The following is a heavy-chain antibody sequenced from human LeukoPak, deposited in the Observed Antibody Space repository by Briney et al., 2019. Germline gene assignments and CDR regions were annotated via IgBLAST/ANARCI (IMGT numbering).Heavy chain of an antibody. V-gene: IGHV3-74*01. CDR2: INSDGSST. CDR3: ARRAVNMVYFDH. J-gene: IGHJ4*02. D-gene: IGHD3-3*01. Sequence: GGSLRLSCVASGFTFRSYWMQWVRQAPGKGLVWVSRINSDGSSTRYADSVKGRFTMSRDNAKNTLYLQMNSLRAEDTAVYYCARRAVNMVYFDHWGQGTMVTVSS. CDR1: GFTFRSYW.